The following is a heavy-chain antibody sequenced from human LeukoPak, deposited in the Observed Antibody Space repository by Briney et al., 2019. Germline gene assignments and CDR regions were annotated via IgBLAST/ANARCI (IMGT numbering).Heavy chain of an antibody. CDR3: ARHDTMSDY. J-gene: IGHJ4*02. CDR1: GGSISSYY. V-gene: IGHV4-59*08. D-gene: IGHD3-10*02. CDR2: IYYSGST. Sequence: SETLSLTCTVSGGSISSYYWSWIRQPPGKGLEWIGDIYYSGSTNYNPSPKTRVTISVETSKNQFSLKPSYVTAADTAVYYCARHDTMSDYWGQGTLVTVSS.